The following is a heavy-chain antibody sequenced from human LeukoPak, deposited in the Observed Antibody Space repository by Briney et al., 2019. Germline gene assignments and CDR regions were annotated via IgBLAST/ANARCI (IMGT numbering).Heavy chain of an antibody. J-gene: IGHJ6*02. V-gene: IGHV1-69*13. CDR2: IIPIFGTA. Sequence: SVTVTCTASGGTFSSYGISWVRQAPGQGLEWMGGIIPIFGTANYAQKFQGRVTITADESTSTAYMELSSLRSEDTAVYYCARLDEYSSSSRYYGMDVWGQGTTVTVSS. CDR1: GGTFSSYG. CDR3: ARLDEYSSSSRYYGMDV. D-gene: IGHD6-6*01.